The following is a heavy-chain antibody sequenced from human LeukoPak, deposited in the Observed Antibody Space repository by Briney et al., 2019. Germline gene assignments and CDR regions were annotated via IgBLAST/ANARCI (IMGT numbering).Heavy chain of an antibody. J-gene: IGHJ3*02. Sequence: GGSLRLSCAASGFTFDDYAMHWVRQAPGKGLEWVSGISWNSGSIGYAESVKGRFTISRDNAKNSMYLQMNSLRAEDTALYYCAKDIGGHTVVVTGGAFDIWGQGTMVTVSS. D-gene: IGHD2-21*02. CDR1: GFTFDDYA. V-gene: IGHV3-9*01. CDR2: ISWNSGSI. CDR3: AKDIGGHTVVVTGGAFDI.